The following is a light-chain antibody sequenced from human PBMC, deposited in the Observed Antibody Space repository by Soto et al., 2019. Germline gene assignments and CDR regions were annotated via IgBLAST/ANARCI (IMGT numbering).Light chain of an antibody. CDR1: SSDVGRFEY. V-gene: IGLV2-11*01. Sequence: QSVLTQPRSVSGSPGQSVTISCTGTSSDVGRFEYVSWYQQHPGEAPKVVVYDITKRPSGVPDRFSGSKSGNTASLTISGLQAEDEADYYCCSYAGIYSYVFGTGTKVTV. CDR3: CSYAGIYSYV. J-gene: IGLJ1*01. CDR2: DIT.